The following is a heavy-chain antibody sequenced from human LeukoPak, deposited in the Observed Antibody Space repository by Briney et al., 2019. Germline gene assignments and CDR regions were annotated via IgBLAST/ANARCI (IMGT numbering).Heavy chain of an antibody. CDR1: GYSFTSYW. J-gene: IGHJ5*02. V-gene: IGHV5-10-1*01. Sequence: GGSLRISCKGSGYSFTSYWISWVRQMPGKGLEWMGRIDPSDSYTNYSPSFQVHVTISADKSISTAYLQWSSLKASDTAMYYCARRKVVIRRNCSRTSRYCGWFDPWGQGTLVTVSS. D-gene: IGHD2-2*01. CDR3: ARRKVVIRRNCSRTSRYCGWFDP. CDR2: IDPSDSYT.